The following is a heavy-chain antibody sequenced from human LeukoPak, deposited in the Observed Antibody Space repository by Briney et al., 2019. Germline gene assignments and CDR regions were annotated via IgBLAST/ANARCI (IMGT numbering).Heavy chain of an antibody. J-gene: IGHJ3*02. Sequence: SETLSLTCTVSGGSISSGGYYWSWIRQHPGKGPEWIGYIYYSGSTYYNPSLKSRVTISVDTSKNQFSLKLSSVTAADTAVYYCARITMVRGVHAFDIWGQGTMVTVSS. V-gene: IGHV4-31*03. CDR2: IYYSGST. CDR3: ARITMVRGVHAFDI. D-gene: IGHD3-10*01. CDR1: GGSISSGGYY.